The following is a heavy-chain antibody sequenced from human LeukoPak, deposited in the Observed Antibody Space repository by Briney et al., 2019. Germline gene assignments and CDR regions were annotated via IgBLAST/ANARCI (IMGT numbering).Heavy chain of an antibody. CDR2: ISSSGSTI. D-gene: IGHD6-13*01. V-gene: IGHV3-11*01. Sequence: GGSLRLSCAASGFTFSDYYMSWIRQAPGKGLEWVSYISSSGSTIYYADSVKGRFTISRDNAKNSLYLQMNSLKTEDTAVYYCTTERTSSSWYGEHWGQGTLVTVSS. CDR3: TTERTSSSWYGEH. J-gene: IGHJ1*01. CDR1: GFTFSDYY.